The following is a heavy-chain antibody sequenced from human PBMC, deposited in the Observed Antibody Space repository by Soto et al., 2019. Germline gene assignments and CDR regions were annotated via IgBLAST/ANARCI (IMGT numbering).Heavy chain of an antibody. V-gene: IGHV3-23*01. J-gene: IGHJ4*02. CDR3: AKVFYYYDSSGYYYFDY. CDR1: GFTFSSYA. Sequence: PGGSLRLSCAASGFTFSSYAVSRVRQAPGKGLEWIASISGSGSTIYYADSVKGRFTISRDNSNNTLYLQMSSLRAEDTAVYYCAKVFYYYDSSGYYYFDYWGQGTLVTVSS. CDR2: ISGSGSTI. D-gene: IGHD3-22*01.